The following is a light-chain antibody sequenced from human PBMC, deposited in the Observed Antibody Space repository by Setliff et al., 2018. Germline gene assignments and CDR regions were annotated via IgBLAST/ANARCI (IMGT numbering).Light chain of an antibody. Sequence: QSALAQPASVSGSPGQSITISCTGASSDIGDSNYVSWYQQHPGKAPKLIIYDVSDRPSGVSHRFSGSKSGNTASLTISGLLAEDEADYYCSSYTSSSTPDVFGTGTKVTVL. CDR1: SSDIGDSNY. CDR2: DVS. V-gene: IGLV2-14*01. CDR3: SSYTSSSTPDV. J-gene: IGLJ1*01.